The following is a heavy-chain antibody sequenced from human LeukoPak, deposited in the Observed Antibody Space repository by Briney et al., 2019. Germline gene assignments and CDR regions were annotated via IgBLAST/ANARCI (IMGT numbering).Heavy chain of an antibody. J-gene: IGHJ4*02. CDR2: ISGSGGST. CDR1: GFTFSSYA. CDR3: AKGRRGYSYGYNDFDY. Sequence: GGSLRLSCAASGFTFSSYAMSWVRQAPGKGLEWVSAISGSGGSTYYADSVKGRFTISRDNSKNTLYLQMNSLRAKDTAVYYCAKGRRGYSYGYNDFDYWGQGTLVTVSS. D-gene: IGHD5-18*01. V-gene: IGHV3-23*01.